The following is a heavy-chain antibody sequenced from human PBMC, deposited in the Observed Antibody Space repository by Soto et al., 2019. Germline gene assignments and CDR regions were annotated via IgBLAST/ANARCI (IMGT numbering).Heavy chain of an antibody. CDR3: ARGGHFIAAAGTEGMYYFDY. V-gene: IGHV4-34*01. J-gene: IGHJ4*02. CDR1: GGSFSGYY. D-gene: IGHD6-13*01. CDR2: INHSGST. Sequence: SETLSLTCAVYGGSFSGYYWSWIRQPPGKGLEWIGEINHSGSTNYNPSLKSRVTISVDTSKNQFSLKLSSVTAADTAVYYCARGGHFIAAAGTEGMYYFDYWGQGTLVTVSS.